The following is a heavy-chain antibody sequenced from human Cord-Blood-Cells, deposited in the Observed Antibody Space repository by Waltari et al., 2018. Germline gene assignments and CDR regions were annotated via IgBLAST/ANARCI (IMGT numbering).Heavy chain of an antibody. V-gene: IGHV4-31*03. J-gene: IGHJ6*03. CDR2: IYYSGST. D-gene: IGHD6-6*01. CDR3: ARSGRLEYSSSSYYYYMDV. CDR1: GGSISSGGYY. Sequence: QVQLQESGPGLVKPSQTLSPTCTVSGGSISSGGYYWSWIRQHPGKGLEWIGYIYYSGSTHYNPSLKSRVTIAVDTSKNQFSLKLSSVTAADTAVYYCARSGRLEYSSSSYYYYMDVWGKGTTVTVSS.